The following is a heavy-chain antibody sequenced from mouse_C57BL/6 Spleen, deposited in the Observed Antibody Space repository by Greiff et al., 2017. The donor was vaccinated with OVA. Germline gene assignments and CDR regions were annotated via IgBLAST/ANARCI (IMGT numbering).Heavy chain of an antibody. CDR2: IDPSDSET. CDR3: ARSGYYGSSLWYFDV. V-gene: IGHV1-52*01. CDR1: GYTFTSYW. D-gene: IGHD1-1*01. Sequence: QVQLKQPGAELVRPGSSVKLSCKASGYTFTSYWMHWVKQRPIQGLEWIGNIDPSDSETHYNQKFKDKATLTVDKSSSTAYMQLSSLTSEDSAVYYCARSGYYGSSLWYFDVWGTGTTVTVSS. J-gene: IGHJ1*03.